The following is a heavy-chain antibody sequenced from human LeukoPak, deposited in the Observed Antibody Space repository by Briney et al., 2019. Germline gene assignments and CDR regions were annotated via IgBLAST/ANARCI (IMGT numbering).Heavy chain of an antibody. CDR1: GYTFSGHW. CDR3: GRLFCTSSRCPGNYDLWRHWFDP. V-gene: IGHV5-51*01. J-gene: IGHJ5*02. CDR2: IYPDDSNT. D-gene: IGHD3-3*01. Sequence: GESLKISCKGSGYTFSGHWIAWVRQMPGKGLEWMGIIYPDDSNTIYSPSFEGQVTISADKSISTAYVQWSSLKASDTAMYYCGRLFCTSSRCPGNYDLWRHWFDPWGQGTLVTVSS.